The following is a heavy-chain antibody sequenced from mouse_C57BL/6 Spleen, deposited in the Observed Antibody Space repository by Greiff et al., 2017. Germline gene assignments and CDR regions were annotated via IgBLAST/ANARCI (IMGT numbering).Heavy chain of an antibody. CDR1: GYSITSGYY. V-gene: IGHV3-6*01. Sequence: DVQLQESGPGLVKPSQSLSLTCSVTGYSITSGYYWNWIRQFPGNKLEWMGYISYDGSNNYNPSLKNRISITRDTSKNQFFLKLNSVTTEDTATYYCASRTGGFAYWGQGTLVTVSA. CDR3: ASRTGGFAY. J-gene: IGHJ3*01. D-gene: IGHD4-1*01. CDR2: ISYDGSN.